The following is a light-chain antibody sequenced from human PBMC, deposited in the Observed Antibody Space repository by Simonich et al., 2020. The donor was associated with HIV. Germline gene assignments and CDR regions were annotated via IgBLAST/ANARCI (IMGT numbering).Light chain of an antibody. CDR1: QDISNL. J-gene: IGKJ4*01. Sequence: DIQMTQSPSSLSASVGDRVTITCQASQDISNLLNWYQQKPGKAPKLLIYDASNLETGVPSRFSGSGSGTDFTFTISSLQPEDIATYYCQQYDNLPFGGGTKVEIK. CDR3: QQYDNLP. CDR2: DAS. V-gene: IGKV1-33*01.